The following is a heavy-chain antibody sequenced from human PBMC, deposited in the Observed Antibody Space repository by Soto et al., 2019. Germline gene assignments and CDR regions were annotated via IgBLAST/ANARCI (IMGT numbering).Heavy chain of an antibody. J-gene: IGHJ4*02. Sequence: QAQLVQSGAEVKKPGASVKVSCKASGYTFTGYDINWVRQATGQGREWMGWMNPNSGNTGYAQNFQGRVTMARDSSITTAYLELTSLRDDDSAVYYCAGEKVGTTGIDFWGQGTLVTVSS. CDR3: AGEKVGTTGIDF. V-gene: IGHV1-8*01. CDR2: MNPNSGNT. CDR1: GYTFTGYD. D-gene: IGHD1-26*01.